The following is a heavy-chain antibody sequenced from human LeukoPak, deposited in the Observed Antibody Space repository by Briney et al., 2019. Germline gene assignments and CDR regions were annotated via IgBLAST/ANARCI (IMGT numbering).Heavy chain of an antibody. CDR3: TRGHWGLQS. Sequence: SETLSLTCTVSGASVTDYYWSWIRQSPGKGLEWISYIHHSGNSDYNPSLRSRVTTSLDTSKNQFSLNLISVNAADTAVYYCTRGHWGLQSWSQGTLVTVSS. CDR1: GASVTDYY. V-gene: IGHV4-59*02. CDR2: IHHSGNS. D-gene: IGHD7-27*01. J-gene: IGHJ5*02.